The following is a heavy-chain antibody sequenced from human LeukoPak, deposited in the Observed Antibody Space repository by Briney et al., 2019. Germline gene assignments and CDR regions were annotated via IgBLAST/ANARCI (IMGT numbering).Heavy chain of an antibody. D-gene: IGHD3-10*01. CDR3: ARDFKGSGSYYYYMDV. CDR1: GGSISSSNW. CDR2: IYHSGTT. V-gene: IGHV4-4*02. Sequence: PSETLSLTCAVSGGSISSSNWWSWVRQPPGKGLGWIGEIYHSGTTNYNPSLKSRVTMSVDTSKNQFYLKLSSVTAADTAVYYCARDFKGSGSYYYYMDVWGKGTTVTISS. J-gene: IGHJ6*03.